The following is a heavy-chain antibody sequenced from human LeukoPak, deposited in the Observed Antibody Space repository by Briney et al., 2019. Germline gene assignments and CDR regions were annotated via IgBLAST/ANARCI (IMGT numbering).Heavy chain of an antibody. J-gene: IGHJ3*02. CDR1: GFTFSDYY. V-gene: IGHV3-11*01. Sequence: PGGSLRLSCAASGFTFSDYYMSWIRQAPGKGLEWVSYISSSGSTIYYADSVKGRFTISRDNAKNSLYLQMNSLRAEDTAVYYCARDWGDDYGDYRGFAPGKGSRNAFDIWGQGTMVTVSS. CDR2: ISSSGSTI. CDR3: ARDWGDDYGDYRGFAPGKGSRNAFDI. D-gene: IGHD4-17*01.